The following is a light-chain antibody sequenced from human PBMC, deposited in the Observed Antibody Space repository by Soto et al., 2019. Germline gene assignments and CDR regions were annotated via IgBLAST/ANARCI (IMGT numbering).Light chain of an antibody. CDR1: SSNIGSNA. J-gene: IGLJ1*01. V-gene: IGLV1-36*01. CDR2: YDD. Sequence: QSARTQPPSVSGAPRQRVTISCSGSSSNIGSNAVTWYQQFPGKAPKLLIYYDDLLASGVSARFSGSKSGTSASLAISGLQSEDEADYYCAAWDDSTKSHVFGTGTKVTVL. CDR3: AAWDDSTKSHV.